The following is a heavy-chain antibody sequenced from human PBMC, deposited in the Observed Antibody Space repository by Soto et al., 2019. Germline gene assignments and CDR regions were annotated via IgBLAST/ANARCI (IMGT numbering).Heavy chain of an antibody. V-gene: IGHV1-3*04. CDR3: ARSRGRGGSCFDY. CDR1: GYTFTTYA. J-gene: IGHJ4*02. CDR2: INTDNGNT. D-gene: IGHD3-16*01. Sequence: QVQVVQSGAEVKKPGASVTVSCKASGYTFTTYAIHWVRQAPGQSLEWMGWINTDNGNTYYSQKMQARVTITRDTSAGTAYMELSRLRSEDTAVYYCARSRGRGGSCFDYWGQGALVPVSS.